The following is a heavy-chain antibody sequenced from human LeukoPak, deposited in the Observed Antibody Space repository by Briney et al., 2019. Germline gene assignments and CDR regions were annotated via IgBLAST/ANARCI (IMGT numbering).Heavy chain of an antibody. CDR1: EFTFSTYS. J-gene: IGHJ4*02. V-gene: IGHV3-21*01. Sequence: GGSLRLSCAASEFTFSTYSMNWVRQAPGKGLEWVSSISSGSGYIFYADSVKSRFTISRDNAKNSPYLQMNSLRAEDTAVYYCARDLGGDYRFDYWGQGTLVTVSS. D-gene: IGHD4-17*01. CDR3: ARDLGGDYRFDY. CDR2: ISSGSGYI.